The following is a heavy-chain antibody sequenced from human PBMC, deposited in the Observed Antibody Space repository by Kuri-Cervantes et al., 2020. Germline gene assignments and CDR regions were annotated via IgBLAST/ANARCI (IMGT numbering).Heavy chain of an antibody. CDR3: ANWAIVI. D-gene: IGHD2/OR15-2a*01. V-gene: IGHV4-34*01. J-gene: IGHJ4*02. Sequence: GSLRLSCAVYGGSFSFYYWSWIRQPSGKGLEWIEEINHSGITKYNPSLRSRVTISVDTSKKQFSLKLTSVTAADTAVYYCANWAIVIWGQGTLVTVSS. CDR2: INHSGIT. CDR1: GGSFSFYY.